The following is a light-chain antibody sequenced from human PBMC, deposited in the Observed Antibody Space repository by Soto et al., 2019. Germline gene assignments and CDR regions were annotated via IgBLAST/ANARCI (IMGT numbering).Light chain of an antibody. CDR1: QSVGNS. Sequence: EIVLTQSPDTLSLSPGERATLSCRASQSVGNSVAWYQQKPGQAPRLLIYDASKRDPGIPARFSGSGSGTDFTLTISSLEPEDFVLYSCQERSGWPLTFGGGTNLEIK. J-gene: IGKJ4*01. V-gene: IGKV3-11*01. CDR2: DAS. CDR3: QERSGWPLT.